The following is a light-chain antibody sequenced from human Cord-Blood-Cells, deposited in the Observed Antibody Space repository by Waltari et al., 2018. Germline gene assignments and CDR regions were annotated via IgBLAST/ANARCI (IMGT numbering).Light chain of an antibody. V-gene: IGKV3-11*01. J-gene: IGKJ1*01. Sequence: ELVLTHTAATLAVSPGERATLSCRASHSVSSHLDWYQQKPGPAPRLLIYDASNRATGIPARISGRGSGTDFTLTISSLEPEDCAVYYCKQRSNWPPWTFGQGTKVEIK. CDR3: KQRSNWPPWT. CDR1: HSVSSH. CDR2: DAS.